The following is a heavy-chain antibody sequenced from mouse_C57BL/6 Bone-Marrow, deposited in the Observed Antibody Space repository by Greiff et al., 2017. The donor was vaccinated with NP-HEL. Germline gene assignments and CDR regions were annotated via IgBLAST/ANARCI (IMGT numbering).Heavy chain of an antibody. Sequence: EVKLQESGAELVKPGASVKLSCTASGFNIKDYYMHWVKQRTEQGLEWIGRIDPEDGETKYAPKFPGKATITADTSSNTAYLQLSILTSEDTAVYYCASRTWFAYWGQGTLVTVSA. CDR2: IDPEDGET. CDR1: GFNIKDYY. CDR3: ASRTWFAY. V-gene: IGHV14-2*01. J-gene: IGHJ3*01.